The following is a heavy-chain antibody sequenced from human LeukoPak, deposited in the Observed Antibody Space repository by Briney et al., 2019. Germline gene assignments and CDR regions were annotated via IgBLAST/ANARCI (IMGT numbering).Heavy chain of an antibody. CDR3: AREDFLEWPSGVYDV. CDR2: IIPILATT. CDR1: GGTFSNYA. Sequence: ASVKVSCKASGGTFSNYAVTWVRQAPGQGLEWMGGIIPILATTNYAQRFQGKVTITADDSTSTAFMEVNSLRSEDTAVYYCAREDFLEWPSGVYDVWGHGTMVTVSS. J-gene: IGHJ3*01. V-gene: IGHV1-69*13. D-gene: IGHD3-3*01.